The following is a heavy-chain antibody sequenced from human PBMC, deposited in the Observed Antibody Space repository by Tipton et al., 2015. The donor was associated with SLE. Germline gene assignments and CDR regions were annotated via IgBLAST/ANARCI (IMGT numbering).Heavy chain of an antibody. CDR2: IYYSGST. J-gene: IGHJ4*02. D-gene: IGHD6-13*01. V-gene: IGHV4-59*01. CDR3: AREGRGYASTLFGK. Sequence: TLSLTCTVSGGSISSYYWSWIRQPPGKGLEWIGYIYYSGSTSYHPSLQSRVTISADTSKNQISLKLTSVTAADTAVYYCAREGRGYASTLFGKWGQGTLVTVSS. CDR1: GGSISSYY.